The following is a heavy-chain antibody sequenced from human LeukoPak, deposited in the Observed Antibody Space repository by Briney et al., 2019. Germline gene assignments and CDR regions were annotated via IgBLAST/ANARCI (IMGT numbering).Heavy chain of an antibody. CDR1: GDSISSSSYY. CDR2: IYYSGST. D-gene: IGHD3-16*01. Sequence: SETLSLTCTVSGDSISSSSYYWGWIRQPPGKGLEWIGSIYYSGSTYYNPSLKSRVTISVDTSKNQFSLKLRSVTAADTAVYYCARETSQKGAHYMDVWGKGTTVTISS. J-gene: IGHJ6*03. CDR3: ARETSQKGAHYMDV. V-gene: IGHV4-39*07.